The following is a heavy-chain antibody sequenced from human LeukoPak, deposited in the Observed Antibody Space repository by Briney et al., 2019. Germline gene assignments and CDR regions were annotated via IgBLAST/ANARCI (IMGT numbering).Heavy chain of an antibody. D-gene: IGHD3-10*01. J-gene: IGHJ4*02. Sequence: GGSLRLSCAASGFTFSSYAMQWVRQAPGKGLVWVAVISYDGSNKYYADSVKGRFTISRDNAKNSLYLQMNSLRAEDTAVYYCARVPIVLWFYGPAEYWGQGTLVTVSS. CDR3: ARVPIVLWFYGPAEY. CDR1: GFTFSSYA. CDR2: ISYDGSNK. V-gene: IGHV3-30-3*01.